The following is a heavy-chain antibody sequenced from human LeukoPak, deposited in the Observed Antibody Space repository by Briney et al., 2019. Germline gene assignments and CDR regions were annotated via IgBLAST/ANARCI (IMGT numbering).Heavy chain of an antibody. D-gene: IGHD3-16*01. CDR2: ISAYNGNT. CDR3: ARGLYDCVWGTFRADFDF. Sequence: ASVKVSCKASGYTFTSYGISWVRQAPGQGLEWMGWISAYNGNTNYAQNLQGRVTLTTDTSTSTAYMELRSLRSDDTAVYYCARGLYDCVWGTFRADFDFWGQGTLVTVSS. CDR1: GYTFTSYG. V-gene: IGHV1-18*01. J-gene: IGHJ4*02.